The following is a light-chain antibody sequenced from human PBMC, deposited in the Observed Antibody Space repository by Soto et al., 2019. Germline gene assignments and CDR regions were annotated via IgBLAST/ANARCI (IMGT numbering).Light chain of an antibody. CDR1: QSVSSSY. CDR2: GAS. CDR3: QQAGSSPQT. Sequence: EIMLSHSPGTLSLSPGEGATLSCRASQSVSSSYLAWYQQKPGQAPRLLIYGASSRATGIPDRFSGSGSGTDFTLTISRLEPEDFAVYYCQQAGSSPQTFGQGTKV. J-gene: IGKJ1*01. V-gene: IGKV3-20*01.